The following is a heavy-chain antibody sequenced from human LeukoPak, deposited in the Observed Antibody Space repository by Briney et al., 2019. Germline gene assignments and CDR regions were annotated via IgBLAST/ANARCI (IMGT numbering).Heavy chain of an antibody. Sequence: PGRSLRLSCAASGFTFSSYFWMHWVRQAPGKGLVWVSRIRSDGGSSTYADSVKGRFTISRDNAKNTLYLQMNTLRAEDTAVYYCVRDLDLGGYSSFVSWGQGTLVTVSS. J-gene: IGHJ4*02. CDR2: IRSDGGSS. CDR1: GFTFSSYFW. CDR3: VRDLDLGGYSSFVS. D-gene: IGHD4-23*01. V-gene: IGHV3-74*01.